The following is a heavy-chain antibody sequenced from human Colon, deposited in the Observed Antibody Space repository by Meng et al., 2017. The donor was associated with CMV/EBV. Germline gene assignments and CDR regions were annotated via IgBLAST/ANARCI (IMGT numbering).Heavy chain of an antibody. J-gene: IGHJ6*02. CDR2: ITYGSTYI. D-gene: IGHD1/OR15-1a*01. CDR1: GFSFSSYS. V-gene: IGHV3-21*04. Sequence: GESLKISCAASGFSFSSYSMNWVRQAPGKGPEWVSSITYGSTYIHYADSVGGRFTISRDNAKNSLYLQMNSLRAEDTAVYYCATSRGPGGYFYGMDAWGQGTTVTVSS. CDR3: ATSRGPGGYFYGMDA.